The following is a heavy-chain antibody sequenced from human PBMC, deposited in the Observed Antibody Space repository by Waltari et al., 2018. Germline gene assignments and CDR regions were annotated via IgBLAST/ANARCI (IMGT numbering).Heavy chain of an antibody. D-gene: IGHD6-19*01. Sequence: VQLVESGGGSVQPGGSLRLSCAASGFNFRNYWMSWVRQAPGKGVEWVANIKQDGSEQYYVDSVKGRFSISRDNAKNSLLLEVNSLRVEDTAVYYCAISGFSGGCTSGCYRFWGQGTLVTVSS. CDR1: GFNFRNYW. V-gene: IGHV3-7*01. CDR2: IKQDGSEQ. CDR3: AISGFSGGCTSGCYRF. J-gene: IGHJ4*02.